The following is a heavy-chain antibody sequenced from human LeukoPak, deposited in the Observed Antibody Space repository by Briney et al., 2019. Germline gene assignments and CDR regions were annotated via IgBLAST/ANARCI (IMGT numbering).Heavy chain of an antibody. V-gene: IGHV3-21*01. CDR1: GFTFSSYS. D-gene: IGHD6-19*01. Sequence: GGSLRLSCAASGFTFSSYSMNWVRQAPGKGLEWVSSISSSSSYIYYADSVKGRFTISRDNAKNSLYLQMNSLRAEDTAVYYCARSPYSSGWHNFDCWGRGTLVTVSS. J-gene: IGHJ4*02. CDR3: ARSPYSSGWHNFDC. CDR2: ISSSSSYI.